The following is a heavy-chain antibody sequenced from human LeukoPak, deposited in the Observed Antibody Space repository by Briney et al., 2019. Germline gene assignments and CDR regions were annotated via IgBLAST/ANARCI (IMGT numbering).Heavy chain of an antibody. CDR2: MRFDGSYK. D-gene: IGHD3-10*02. J-gene: IGHJ6*04. CDR3: AELGITMVGGV. CDR1: GFTFSSYG. V-gene: IGHV3-30*02. Sequence: GGSLRLSCAASGFTFSSYGMHWVRQAPGKGLEWVAFMRFDGSYKYFADSVKGRFTISRDNAKNSLYLQMNSLRAEDTAVYYCAELGITMVGGVWGKGATVTISS.